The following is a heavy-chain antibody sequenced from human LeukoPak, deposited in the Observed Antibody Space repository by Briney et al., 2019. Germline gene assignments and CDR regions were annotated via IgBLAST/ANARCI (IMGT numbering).Heavy chain of an antibody. D-gene: IGHD3-3*01. CDR3: AKGSGDFWSGYYAY. V-gene: IGHV3-23*01. CDR2: ISGSGGST. CDR1: GFTFSSYA. J-gene: IGHJ4*02. Sequence: GGSLRLSCAASGFTFSSYAMSWVRQAPGKGLEWVSAISGSGGSTYYADSVKGRFTISRDNSKNTLYLQMNSLRAEDTAVYYCAKGSGDFWSGYYAYWGQGTLVTASS.